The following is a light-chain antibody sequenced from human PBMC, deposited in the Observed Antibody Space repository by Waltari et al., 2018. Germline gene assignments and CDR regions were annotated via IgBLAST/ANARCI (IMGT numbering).Light chain of an antibody. CDR2: AVS. V-gene: IGLV2-23*02. CDR3: SSYAGSSKGV. Sequence: QSALTQPASVSGSPGQSITISCTGTSSDVGNYKRVYWYQQHPGKAPKLMIYAVSKRPSGVSDRFSGSKSGDMASPTISGLQPEDEAEYFCSSYAGSSKGVFGGGTKVTVL. J-gene: IGLJ2*01. CDR1: SSDVGNYKR.